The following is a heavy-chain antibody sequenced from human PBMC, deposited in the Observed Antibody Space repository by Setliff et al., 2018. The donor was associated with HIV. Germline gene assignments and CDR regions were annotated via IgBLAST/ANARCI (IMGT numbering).Heavy chain of an antibody. D-gene: IGHD1-26*01. Sequence: GGSLRLSCAASGYNFGIYWMHWVRQVPGKGLVWVSHINSDGSGTKYADSVKGRFTMSRDNAKNLVYLEMNSLKVEDTAVYYCARDATRGGDFDFWGQGTLVTVSS. J-gene: IGHJ4*02. V-gene: IGHV3-74*01. CDR3: ARDATRGGDFDF. CDR1: GYNFGIYW. CDR2: INSDGSGT.